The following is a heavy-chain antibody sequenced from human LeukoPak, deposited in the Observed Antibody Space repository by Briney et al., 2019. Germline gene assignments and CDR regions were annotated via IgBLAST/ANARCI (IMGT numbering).Heavy chain of an antibody. CDR3: AKRSAESSGYFNY. Sequence: GGSLRLSCAASGFTFIKYSMTWVRQAPGKGLEWVSAITGSGAFTDYADSVKGRFTISRDNSKNTLYLQMNSLRAEDTAVYYCAKRSAESSGYFNYWGQGILVTVFS. CDR1: GFTFIKYS. V-gene: IGHV3-23*01. D-gene: IGHD6-19*01. CDR2: ITGSGAFT. J-gene: IGHJ4*02.